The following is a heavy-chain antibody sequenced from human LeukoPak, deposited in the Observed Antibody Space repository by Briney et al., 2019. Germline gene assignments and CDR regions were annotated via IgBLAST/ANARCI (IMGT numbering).Heavy chain of an antibody. V-gene: IGHV4-34*01. CDR1: GGSFSGYY. D-gene: IGHD3-10*01. J-gene: IGHJ4*02. CDR2: INHSGST. CDR3: ARQGVRGVISL. Sequence: MTSETLSLTCAVYGGSFSGYYWSWIRQPPGKGLEWIGEINHSGSTNYNPSLKSRVTISVDTSKNQFSLKLSSVTAADTAVYYCARQGVRGVISLWGQGTLVTVSS.